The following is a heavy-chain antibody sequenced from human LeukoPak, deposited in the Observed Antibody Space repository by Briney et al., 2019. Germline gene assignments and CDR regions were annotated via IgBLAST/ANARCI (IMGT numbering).Heavy chain of an antibody. D-gene: IGHD3-10*01. V-gene: IGHV4-30-4*01. Sequence: SETLSLTCTVSGGSISSYYWSWIRQPPGKGLEWIGYIYYSGSTYYNPSLKSRVTISVDTSKNQFSLKLSSVTAADTAVYYCASYYPQTYYFDYWGQGTLVTVSS. CDR1: GGSISSYY. CDR3: ASYYPQTYYFDY. J-gene: IGHJ4*02. CDR2: IYYSGST.